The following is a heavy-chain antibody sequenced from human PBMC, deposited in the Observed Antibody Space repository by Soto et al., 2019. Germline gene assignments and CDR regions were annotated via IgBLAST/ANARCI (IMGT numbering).Heavy chain of an antibody. V-gene: IGHV3-30-3*01. CDR1: GFTFSSYA. CDR3: ARVAVEMATIHVVDY. J-gene: IGHJ4*02. D-gene: IGHD5-12*01. CDR2: ISYDGSNK. Sequence: QVQLVESGGGVVQPGRSLRLSCAASGFTFSSYAMHWVRQAPGKGLEWVAVISYDGSNKYYADSVKGRFTISSDNSKNTLYLQMNSLRAEDSAVYYCARVAVEMATIHVVDYWGQGTLVTVSS.